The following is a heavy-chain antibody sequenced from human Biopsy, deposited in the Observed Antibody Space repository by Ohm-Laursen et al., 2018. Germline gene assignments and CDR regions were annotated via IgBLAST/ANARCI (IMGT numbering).Heavy chain of an antibody. J-gene: IGHJ5*02. CDR3: ARAGTAINGNSLGFDP. CDR1: VGSFSGYY. D-gene: IGHD1-20*01. CDR2: INHSGST. V-gene: IGHV4-34*01. Sequence: SETLSLTWAVYVGSFSGYYWTWIRQPPGKGLEWIGEINHSGSTNYNPSLKSRVSISVDTSKNQFSLKLNSVTAADTAVYYCARAGTAINGNSLGFDPWGQGTLVTVSS.